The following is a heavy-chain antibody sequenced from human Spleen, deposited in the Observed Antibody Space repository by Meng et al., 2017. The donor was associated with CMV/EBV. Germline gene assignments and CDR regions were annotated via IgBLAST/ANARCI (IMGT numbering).Heavy chain of an antibody. V-gene: IGHV3-7*03. D-gene: IGHD3-22*01. J-gene: IGHJ4*02. CDR1: GFSFTNYW. Sequence: GESLKISCAASGFSFTNYWMSWVRQAPGKGLEWVATIKQDGSEIYYVDSVKGRFTISRDNSKKMLYLQINSLSTEDTAMYYCAKHKSQFYYDSSGRYFDYWGQGTLVTVSS. CDR3: AKHKSQFYYDSSGRYFDY. CDR2: IKQDGSEI.